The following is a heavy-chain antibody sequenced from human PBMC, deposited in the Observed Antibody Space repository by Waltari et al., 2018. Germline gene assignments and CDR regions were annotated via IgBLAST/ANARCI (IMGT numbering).Heavy chain of an antibody. J-gene: IGHJ4*02. CDR2: INRSGST. Sequence: QVQLQQWGAGLLKPSETLSLTCAVYGGSFSGYYWSWIRQPPGKGLEWIGEINRSGSTNYNPSLKSRVTISVDTSKNQFSLKLSSVTAADTAVYYCARLQLWTGGDTDYWGQGTLVTVSS. CDR3: ARLQLWTGGDTDY. V-gene: IGHV4-34*01. CDR1: GGSFSGYY. D-gene: IGHD5-18*01.